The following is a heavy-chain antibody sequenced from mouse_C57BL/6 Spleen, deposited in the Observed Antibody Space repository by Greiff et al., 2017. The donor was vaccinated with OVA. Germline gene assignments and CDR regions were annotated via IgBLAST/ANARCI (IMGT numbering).Heavy chain of an antibody. D-gene: IGHD2-5*01. Sequence: QVQLQQPGAELVMPGASVKLSCKASGYTFTSYWMHWVKQRPGQGLEWIGEIDPSDSYTNYNQKFKGKSTLTVDKSSSTAYMQLSSLTSEDSAVYYCARWGSNYNAMDYWGQGTSVTVSS. V-gene: IGHV1-69*01. CDR3: ARWGSNYNAMDY. CDR2: IDPSDSYT. J-gene: IGHJ4*01. CDR1: GYTFTSYW.